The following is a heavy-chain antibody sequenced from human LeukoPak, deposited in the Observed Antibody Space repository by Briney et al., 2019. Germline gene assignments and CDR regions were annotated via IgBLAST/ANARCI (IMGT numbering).Heavy chain of an antibody. D-gene: IGHD3-10*01. V-gene: IGHV3-21*01. CDR3: ARDAGGDWFDP. J-gene: IGHJ5*02. Sequence: KSGGSLRLSCTASGFSFSGYNMKWVRQAPGKGLEWVSSIRSTGSYIHYADSVKGRFTISRDNAKNSLYLQMNSLRAEDTAVYYCARDAGGDWFDPWGQGTLVTVSS. CDR2: IRSTGSYI. CDR1: GFSFSGYN.